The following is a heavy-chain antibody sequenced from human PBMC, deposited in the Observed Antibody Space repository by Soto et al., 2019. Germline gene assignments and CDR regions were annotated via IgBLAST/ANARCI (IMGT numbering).Heavy chain of an antibody. CDR2: IYDRGST. V-gene: IGHV4-31*02. CDR1: GGSISSGGYY. D-gene: IGHD5-12*01. CDR3: ARASVDIVATILFEY. J-gene: IGHJ4*02. Sequence: SETLSLTCTVSGGSISSGGYYWSWIRQHPGKGLEWIGYIYDRGSTYYNPSLKSRVTISVDTSKNQFFLNLSSVTAADTAVYYCARASVDIVATILFEYWGQGTQVTVSS.